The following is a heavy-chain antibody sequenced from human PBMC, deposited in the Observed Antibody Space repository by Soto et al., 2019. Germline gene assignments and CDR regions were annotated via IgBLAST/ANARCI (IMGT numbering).Heavy chain of an antibody. Sequence: EVQLVESGGGLVQPGGSLRLSCAASGFTFSSYWMSWVRQAPGKGLEWVANIKQDGSEKYYVDSVKGRFTISRDNAKNSQYLQMNSLRAEDTAVYYCARDVGYCISTSCYPDYYYGMDVWGQGTTVTVSS. CDR2: IKQDGSEK. CDR3: ARDVGYCISTSCYPDYYYGMDV. J-gene: IGHJ6*02. D-gene: IGHD2-2*03. V-gene: IGHV3-7*01. CDR1: GFTFSSYW.